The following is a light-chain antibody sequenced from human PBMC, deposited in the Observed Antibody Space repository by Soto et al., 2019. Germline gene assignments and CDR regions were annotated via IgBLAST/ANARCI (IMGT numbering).Light chain of an antibody. V-gene: IGLV2-8*01. CDR1: SSDIGSYNF. CDR2: DVT. CDR3: TSYAGSNFPLV. Sequence: QSVLTQPPSASGSPGQSVTISCTGASSDIGSYNFVSWYQQHPDKAPKLLIYDVTHRPSGVPDRFSGSKSGNTASLTFSGLLAEDEADYYCTSYAGSNFPLVFGGGTKLTVL. J-gene: IGLJ3*02.